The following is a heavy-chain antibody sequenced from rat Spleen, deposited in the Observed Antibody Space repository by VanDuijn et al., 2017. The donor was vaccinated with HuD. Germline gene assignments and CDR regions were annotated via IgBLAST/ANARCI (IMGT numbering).Heavy chain of an antibody. CDR2: ISYDGSST. V-gene: IGHV5-29*01. CDR1: GFTFSNYG. CDR3: ALNTGFHFAY. Sequence: EVQLVESGGGLVQPGRSLKLSCAASGFTFSNYGMAWVRQAPTKGLEWVATISYDGSSTYYRDSVKGRFTISRDNAKSTLYLQMDSLRSEDTATYDCALNTGFHFAYWGQGVMVTGSS. D-gene: IGHD4-1*01. J-gene: IGHJ2*01.